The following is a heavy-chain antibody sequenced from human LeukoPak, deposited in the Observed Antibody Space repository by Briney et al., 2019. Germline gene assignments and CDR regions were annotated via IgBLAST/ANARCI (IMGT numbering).Heavy chain of an antibody. CDR3: AGRGAYCSSTSCPQYFQH. Sequence: PSETLSLTCTVSGGSISSYYWSWIRQPPGEGLEWIGYIYYSGSTNYNPSLKSRVTISVDTSKNQFSLKLSSVTAADTAVYYCAGRGAYCSSTSCPQYFQHWGQGTLVTVSS. V-gene: IGHV4-59*01. CDR2: IYYSGST. J-gene: IGHJ1*01. D-gene: IGHD2-2*01. CDR1: GGSISSYY.